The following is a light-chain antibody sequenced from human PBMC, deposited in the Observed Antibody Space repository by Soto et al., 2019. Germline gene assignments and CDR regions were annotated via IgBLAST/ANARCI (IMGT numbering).Light chain of an antibody. V-gene: IGKV1-5*01. CDR2: DAS. CDR3: QQYNSYSRYT. Sequence: DIQMTQSPSTLSASVGDRVTITCRASQSISSWLAWYQQKPGKAPKLLIYDASSLESGVPARFSGSGSGTQFTLTMSSLQPDDFATYYCQQYNSYSRYTFGQGTKLDIK. J-gene: IGKJ2*01. CDR1: QSISSW.